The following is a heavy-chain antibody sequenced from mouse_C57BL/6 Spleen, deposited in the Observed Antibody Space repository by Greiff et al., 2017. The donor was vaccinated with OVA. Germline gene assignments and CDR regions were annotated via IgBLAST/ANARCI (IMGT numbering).Heavy chain of an antibody. CDR2: INPGSGGT. V-gene: IGHV1-54*01. CDR1: GYAFTNYL. J-gene: IGHJ3*01. Sequence: QVQLKQSGAELVRPGTSVKVSCKASGYAFTNYLIEWVKQRPGQGLEWIGVINPGSGGTNYNEKFKGKATLTADKSSSTAYMQLSSLTSEDSAVYFCARSGYDYDGGFAYWGQGTLVTVSA. CDR3: ARSGYDYDGGFAY. D-gene: IGHD2-4*01.